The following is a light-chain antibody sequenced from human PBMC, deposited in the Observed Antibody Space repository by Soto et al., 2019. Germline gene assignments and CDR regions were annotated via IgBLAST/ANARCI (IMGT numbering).Light chain of an antibody. V-gene: IGKV3-15*01. CDR1: QSVSSN. J-gene: IGKJ1*01. CDR2: GAS. CDR3: QQHNNWPRT. Sequence: ETVMTQSPATLSVSPGERATLSCRASQSVSSNLAWYQQKPGQAPRLLIYGASTRATGIPARFSGSGSGTEFTLTISSLQSEDFAVYYCQQHNNWPRTFGQGTKVEIK.